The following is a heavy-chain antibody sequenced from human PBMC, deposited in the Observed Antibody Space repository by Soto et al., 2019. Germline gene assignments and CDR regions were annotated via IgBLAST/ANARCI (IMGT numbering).Heavy chain of an antibody. CDR3: ARHNSYANFDP. D-gene: IGHD5-18*01. J-gene: IGHJ5*02. CDR1: GGSISSYY. V-gene: IGHV4-59*08. Sequence: SETLSLTCTVSGGSISSYYWSWIRQPPGKGLEWIGYIYYSGSTNYNPSLKSRVTMSIDTSKNQFSLKLSSVTAADTAVYYCARHNSYANFDPWGQGTLVTVSS. CDR2: IYYSGST.